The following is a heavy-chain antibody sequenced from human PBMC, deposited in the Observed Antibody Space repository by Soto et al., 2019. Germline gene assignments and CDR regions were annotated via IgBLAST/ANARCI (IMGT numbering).Heavy chain of an antibody. V-gene: IGHV3-21*01. CDR2: ISSSGSYI. J-gene: IGHJ6*02. CDR3: ARVVSYYDGMDV. D-gene: IGHD1-26*01. Sequence: EVQLVGSGGGLVKPGGCLRLSCAASGFTFSSYSMNWVRQAPGKGLEWVSSISSSGSYIYYADSVKGGFSISRDNAKNSRNLQMNSLRAEDTAVYYCARVVSYYDGMDVWGQGTTVTVSS. CDR1: GFTFSSYS.